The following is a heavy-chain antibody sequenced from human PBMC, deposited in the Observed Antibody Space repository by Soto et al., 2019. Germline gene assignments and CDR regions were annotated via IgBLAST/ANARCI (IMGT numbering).Heavy chain of an antibody. CDR3: ARALLSHSYDSGGYDSYFHAMDV. V-gene: IGHV1-69*06. D-gene: IGHD3-22*01. Sequence: ASVKVSCKASGGTFSSLDINWVRQAPGQGLEWMGGIIPISETTNYAQIFQGRVSIVADISTSTAYMELSRLRSEDTAVYYCARALLSHSYDSGGYDSYFHAMDVWGQGTPVTISS. CDR1: GGTFSSLD. J-gene: IGHJ6*02. CDR2: IIPISETT.